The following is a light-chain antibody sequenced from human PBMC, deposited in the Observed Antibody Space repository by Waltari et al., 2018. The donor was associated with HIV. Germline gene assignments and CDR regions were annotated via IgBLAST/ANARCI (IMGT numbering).Light chain of an antibody. CDR3: MQATQFPYT. CDR1: QSRVNTDGTTY. CDR2: TIS. V-gene: IGKV2-24*01. Sequence: EIVMTQAPLSSAVTLGQPASISCRSSQSRVNTDGTTYLSWLHQRPGQPPRLLIYTISNRFSGVPDRFSGSGAGTDFTLRISRVELEDVGVYYCMQATQFPYTFGQGTRLEIK. J-gene: IGKJ2*01.